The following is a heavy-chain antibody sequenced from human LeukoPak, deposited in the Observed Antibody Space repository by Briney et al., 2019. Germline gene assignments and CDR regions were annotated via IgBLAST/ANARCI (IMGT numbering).Heavy chain of an antibody. Sequence: GASVKVSCKASGYTLTNYAIHWVRRAPGLGLEWMGWISAGNGNTKYSQNFQGRVTITRDTSASTAYMELSSLRSEDTAVYYCARGLGYGVFDPWGQGTLVTVSS. CDR3: ARGLGYGVFDP. CDR2: ISAGNGNT. D-gene: IGHD6-13*01. CDR1: GYTLTNYA. V-gene: IGHV1-3*01. J-gene: IGHJ5*02.